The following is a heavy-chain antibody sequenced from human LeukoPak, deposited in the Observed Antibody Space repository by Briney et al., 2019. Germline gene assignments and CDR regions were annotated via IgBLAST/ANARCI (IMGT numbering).Heavy chain of an antibody. V-gene: IGHV4-30-4*08. Sequence: SETLSLTCIVSRASVSSDVYYRSWIRQPPGTALEWIGYIYHSGSTYYNPSLKSRVVILVDVSKNQFSLKLSSVTAADTAVYFCARTDGKQLPLRFWGQGTLVTVSS. CDR2: IYHSGST. D-gene: IGHD5-18*01. J-gene: IGHJ4*02. CDR1: RASVSSDVYY. CDR3: ARTDGKQLPLRF.